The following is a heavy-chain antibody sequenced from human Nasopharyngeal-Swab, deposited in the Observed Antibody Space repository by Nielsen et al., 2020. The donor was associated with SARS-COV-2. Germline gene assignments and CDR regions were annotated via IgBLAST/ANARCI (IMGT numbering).Heavy chain of an antibody. Sequence: GGSLRLSCAASGFSTTTYGVSWVRQAPGKGLEWVSSISAGGSTYYSASAKGRFTISRDNSKNSLYLQLNSLRDEDTAVYYCAKGSPGQCSSVTCTGAMYFDHWGQGTLVTVSS. CDR2: ISAGGST. V-gene: IGHV3-23*01. D-gene: IGHD2-2*01. CDR3: AKGSPGQCSSVTCTGAMYFDH. J-gene: IGHJ4*02. CDR1: GFSTTTYG.